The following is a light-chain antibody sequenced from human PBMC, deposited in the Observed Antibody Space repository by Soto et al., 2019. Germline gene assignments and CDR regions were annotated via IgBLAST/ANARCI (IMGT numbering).Light chain of an antibody. Sequence: ETVVTQSPGTLSLSPGEGATLSRRASQSVDSRYLAWYQQKPGQAPRLLIHGTSNRASGIPDRFSGSGSGTDFTLTISRLEPEDFAVYYCQQYGTVPYTFGQGTTLEFK. J-gene: IGKJ2*01. CDR2: GTS. CDR3: QQYGTVPYT. V-gene: IGKV3-20*01. CDR1: QSVDSRY.